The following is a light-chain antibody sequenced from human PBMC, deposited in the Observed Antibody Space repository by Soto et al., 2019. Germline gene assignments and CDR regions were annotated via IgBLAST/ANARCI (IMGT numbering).Light chain of an antibody. J-gene: IGKJ3*01. CDR3: QQSYSTPFT. Sequence: DIQMTQSPSSLSASVGDRVTITCRASRTIITFLTWYQQKPGKAPNLLIYAAATLQSGVPSRFSGSASGTDFTLTISSLQPEDFATYYCQQSYSTPFTFGPGTKVDLK. CDR1: RTIITF. CDR2: AAA. V-gene: IGKV1-39*01.